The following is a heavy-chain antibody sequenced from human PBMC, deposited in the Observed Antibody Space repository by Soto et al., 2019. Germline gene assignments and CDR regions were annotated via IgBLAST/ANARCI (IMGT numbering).Heavy chain of an antibody. D-gene: IGHD3-3*01. CDR3: AREYDSWSGYPQYYFDY. CDR2: IYYSGST. V-gene: IGHV4-30-4*01. Sequence: QVQLQESGPGLVKPSQTLSLTCTVSGGSISSGDYYWSWIRQPPGKGLEWIGYIYYSGSTYYNPSLKSRVTISVDTSKNQFSLKLSSVTAADTAVYYCAREYDSWSGYPQYYFDYWGQGTLVTVSS. J-gene: IGHJ4*02. CDR1: GGSISSGDYY.